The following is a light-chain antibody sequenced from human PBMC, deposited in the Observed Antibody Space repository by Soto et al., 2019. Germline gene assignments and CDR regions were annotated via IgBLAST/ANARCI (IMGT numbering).Light chain of an antibody. CDR1: QSISSSH. CDR2: VAS. V-gene: IGKV3-20*01. Sequence: EIVLTQSPGTLSLSPGEIATLSCRASQSISSSHLAWYQQKPCQAPALIIYVASSRATGIPDRFSGSGSATDFTLTISRLEPEDFAVYYCQLYGRSLSFGGGPKVEIK. J-gene: IGKJ4*01. CDR3: QLYGRSLS.